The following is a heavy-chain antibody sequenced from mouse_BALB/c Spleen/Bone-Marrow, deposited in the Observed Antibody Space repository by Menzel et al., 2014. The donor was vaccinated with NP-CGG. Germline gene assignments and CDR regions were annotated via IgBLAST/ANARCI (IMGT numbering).Heavy chain of an antibody. Sequence: EVRGVESGGGLVQPGGSLKLSCAASGFDFSRYWMSWVRQAPGKGLEWIGEINPESSTINYTPSLKDKFIISRDNAKNTLYLQMSKVRSEDTALYYCARLNYYGNLFVWGAGTTVTVSS. CDR2: INPESSTI. D-gene: IGHD1-1*01. CDR3: ARLNYYGNLFV. CDR1: GFDFSRYW. J-gene: IGHJ1*01. V-gene: IGHV4-1*02.